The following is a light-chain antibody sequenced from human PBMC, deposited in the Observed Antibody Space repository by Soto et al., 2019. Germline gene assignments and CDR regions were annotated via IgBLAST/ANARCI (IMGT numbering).Light chain of an antibody. CDR2: GNS. J-gene: IGLJ1*01. Sequence: QSVLTQPPSVSGAPGQRVTISCTGSSSNIGAGYDVHWYQQLPGTAPKLLIYGNSNRPSGVPDRFSGSKSGTSASLAITGLQAEDEADYYCQSYDSSLSVPYVLGTGTKVTV. CDR1: SSNIGAGYD. CDR3: QSYDSSLSVPYV. V-gene: IGLV1-40*01.